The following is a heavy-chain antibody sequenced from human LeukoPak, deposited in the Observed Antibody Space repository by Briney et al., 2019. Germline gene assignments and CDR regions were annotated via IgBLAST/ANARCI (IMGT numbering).Heavy chain of an antibody. J-gene: IGHJ4*02. CDR2: INPSGGST. CDR1: GYTFTSYY. CDR3: ARDRVGATNSHIYYFDY. D-gene: IGHD1-26*01. V-gene: IGHV1-46*01. Sequence: ASVKVSCKASGYTFTSYYIHWVRQAPGQGLEWMGIINPSGGSTSYAQKFQGRVTMTRDTSTSTVYMELSSLRSEDTAVYYCARDRVGATNSHIYYFDYWGQGTLVTVSS.